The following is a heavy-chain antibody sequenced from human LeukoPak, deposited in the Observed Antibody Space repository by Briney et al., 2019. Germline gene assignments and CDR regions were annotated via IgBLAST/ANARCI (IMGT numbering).Heavy chain of an antibody. D-gene: IGHD3-3*01. CDR3: AREGLRFLEWSSYYFDY. Sequence: GGSLRLSCAASGFTFSSYSMNWVRQAPGKGLEWVSSISSSSSYIYYADSVKGRFSISRDDTKNSLYLQLNSLRAEDTAVYYCAREGLRFLEWSSYYFDYWGLGTLVTVSS. CDR2: ISSSSSYI. CDR1: GFTFSSYS. V-gene: IGHV3-21*01. J-gene: IGHJ4*02.